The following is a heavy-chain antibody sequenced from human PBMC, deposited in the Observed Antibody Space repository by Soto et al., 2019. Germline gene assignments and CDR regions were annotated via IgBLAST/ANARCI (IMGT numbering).Heavy chain of an antibody. J-gene: IGHJ6*02. CDR1: GFTFSSYA. Sequence: QVQLVESGGGVVQPGRSLRLSCAASGFTFSSYAMHWVRQAPGKGLEWVAVISYDGSNKYYADSVKGRFTIFRDNSKNTLYLQMNSLRAEDTAVYYCARGTGMYSSSSFSRYYYGMDVWGQGTTVTVSS. CDR3: ARGTGMYSSSSFSRYYYGMDV. V-gene: IGHV3-30-3*01. CDR2: ISYDGSNK. D-gene: IGHD6-6*01.